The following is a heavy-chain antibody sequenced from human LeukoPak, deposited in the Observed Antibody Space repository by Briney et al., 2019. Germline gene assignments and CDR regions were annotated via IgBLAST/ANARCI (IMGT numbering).Heavy chain of an antibody. CDR1: GFTFSSYG. CDR2: IWYDGSNK. J-gene: IGHJ5*02. D-gene: IGHD2-2*01. Sequence: GSLGLSCAASGFTFSSYGMHWVRQAPGKGLEWVAVIWYDGSNKYYAYSVKGRFTIFRDNSKNSLYLQMNRLRAEDTAVYYCAKGVGCSSTSCYVGGWFDPWGQGTLVTVSS. CDR3: AKGVGCSSTSCYVGGWFDP. V-gene: IGHV3-33*06.